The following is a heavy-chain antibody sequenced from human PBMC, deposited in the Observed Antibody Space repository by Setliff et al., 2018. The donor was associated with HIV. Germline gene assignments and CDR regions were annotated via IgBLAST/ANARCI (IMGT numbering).Heavy chain of an antibody. V-gene: IGHV1-46*01. CDR1: GYTFTSYY. CDR2: INPSSGST. J-gene: IGHJ5*02. CDR3: ARDPRHYYDTTGYSPYNWFDP. D-gene: IGHD3-22*01. Sequence: ASVKVSCKASGYTFTSYYMHWVRQAPGQGLEWMGIINPSSGSTTYAQKFQGRVTMTRDTSTSTVYMELRSLRSDDTAVYYCARDPRHYYDTTGYSPYNWFDPWGQGTLVTVSS.